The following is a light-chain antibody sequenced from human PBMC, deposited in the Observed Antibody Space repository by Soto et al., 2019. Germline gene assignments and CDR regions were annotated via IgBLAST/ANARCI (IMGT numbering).Light chain of an antibody. CDR3: QQYNTDSPWT. CDR2: DAS. CDR1: QSISGG. Sequence: DIQLTQSPSTLSASVGDRVSITCRGSQSISGGLAWYQKKPAKAPRLVXYDASNLQSGVPSTCSGSGSGTEFTLTLSNLHLEDFANYYCQQYNTDSPWTFGQGTKVDIK. J-gene: IGKJ1*01. V-gene: IGKV1-5*01.